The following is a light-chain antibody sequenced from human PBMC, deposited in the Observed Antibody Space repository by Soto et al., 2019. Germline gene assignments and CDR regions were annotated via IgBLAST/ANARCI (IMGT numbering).Light chain of an antibody. CDR1: QSVGSN. Sequence: EIVMTQSPATLSVSPGERASLSCRASQSVGSNLAWYQQTAGQAPRLLIYGASTRATGIPARFSGSGSGTEFTLTLSSLRSEDFAVYSCQQYTNWPYTFGQGTKLEIK. CDR2: GAS. J-gene: IGKJ2*01. V-gene: IGKV3-15*01. CDR3: QQYTNWPYT.